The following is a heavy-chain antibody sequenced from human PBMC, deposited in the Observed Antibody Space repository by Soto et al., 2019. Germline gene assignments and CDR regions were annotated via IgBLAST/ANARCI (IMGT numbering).Heavy chain of an antibody. V-gene: IGHV3-53*01. J-gene: IGHJ6*02. D-gene: IGHD6-19*01. CDR1: GFTFHNAW. Sequence: GGSLRLSCAASGFTFHNAWMSWVRQAPGKGLEWVSVIYSGGSTYYADSVKGRFTISRDNSKNTLYLQMNSLRAEDTAVYYCACEKKSYVSWLLGMAVWGRGTTVTVSS. CDR3: ACEKKSYVSWLLGMAV. CDR2: IYSGGST.